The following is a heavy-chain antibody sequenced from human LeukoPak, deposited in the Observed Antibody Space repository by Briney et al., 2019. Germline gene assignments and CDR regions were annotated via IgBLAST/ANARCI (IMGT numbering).Heavy chain of an antibody. J-gene: IGHJ4*02. D-gene: IGHD3-3*01. CDR3: ANGGD. Sequence: TGGSLRLSCAASGFTFSSYAMNWVRQAPGKGLEWVAVISYDGSNKYYADSVKGRFTISRDNSKNTLYLQMNSLRAEDTAVYYCANGGDWGQGTLVTVSS. CDR2: ISYDGSNK. V-gene: IGHV3-30*04. CDR1: GFTFSSYA.